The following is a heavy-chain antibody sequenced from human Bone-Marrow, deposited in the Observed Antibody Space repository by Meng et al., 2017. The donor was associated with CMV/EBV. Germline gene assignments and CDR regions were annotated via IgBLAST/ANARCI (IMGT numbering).Heavy chain of an antibody. D-gene: IGHD3-22*01. V-gene: IGHV3-11*06. CDR1: GFTFTDHY. J-gene: IGHJ4*02. CDR2: IGNNFYT. CDR3: ARVMYRGGYNYIDY. Sequence: QVQLVESGGGVVKPRGSXSRSWAAFGFTFTDHYMSWVRQAPGKGLEWISYIGNNFYTNYADSVKGRFTVSRDNAKNSLFLEMNSLRAEDTAVYYCARVMYRGGYNYIDYWGQGTLVTVSS.